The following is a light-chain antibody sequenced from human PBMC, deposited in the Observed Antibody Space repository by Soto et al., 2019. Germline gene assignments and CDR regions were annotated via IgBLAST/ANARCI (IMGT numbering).Light chain of an antibody. V-gene: IGLV2-14*01. CDR2: DVS. CDR3: SSYTSSSSRV. J-gene: IGLJ1*01. CDR1: SSDVGGYNY. Sequence: QPASVSGSPGQSITISCTGTSSDVGGYNYVSWYQQHPGKAPKLMIYDVSNRPSGVSNRFSGSKSGNTASLTISGLQAEDEADYYCSSYTSSSSRVFGTGTKLTVL.